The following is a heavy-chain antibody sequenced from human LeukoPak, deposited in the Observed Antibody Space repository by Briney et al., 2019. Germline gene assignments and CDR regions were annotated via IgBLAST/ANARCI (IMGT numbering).Heavy chain of an antibody. V-gene: IGHV3-23*01. CDR2: ISGSGGST. D-gene: IGHD6-19*01. J-gene: IGHJ3*02. CDR3: AKDLNSSGWPGGDFDI. CDR1: GFTFSSYG. Sequence: GGSLRLSCATSGFTFSSYGMNWVRQAPGKGLEWVSYISGSGGSTYYADSVKGRFTISSDNSKNMLYLQMNSLRAEDTAVYYCAKDLNSSGWPGGDFDIWGQGTMVTVSS.